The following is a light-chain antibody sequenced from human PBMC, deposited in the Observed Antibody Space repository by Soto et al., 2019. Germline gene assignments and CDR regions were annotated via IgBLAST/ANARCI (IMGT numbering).Light chain of an antibody. V-gene: IGLV1-40*01. Sequence: QSVLTQPPSVSGAPGQRVTISCTGSSSNIGANYHVHWYQQLPGTAPKLLIYGNNNRPSGVPDRFSGSKSGTSASLAITGLQAEDEADYYCQSSDSSLRGSLFGGGTKLTVL. CDR1: SSNIGANYH. CDR2: GNN. J-gene: IGLJ2*01. CDR3: QSSDSSLRGSL.